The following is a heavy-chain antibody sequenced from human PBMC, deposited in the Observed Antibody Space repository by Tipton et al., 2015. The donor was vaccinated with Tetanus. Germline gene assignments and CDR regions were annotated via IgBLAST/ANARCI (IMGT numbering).Heavy chain of an antibody. J-gene: IGHJ4*02. V-gene: IGHV3-23*01. D-gene: IGHD6-13*01. Sequence: GSLRLSCATSGFPFTSYALSWVRQAPGRGLEWVSFINGDGGTTYYADSARGRFTISRDNSRNTLYLQMNSLRAEDTAVYYCAKDRAAGGMGEVDYYGQGTLVTVSS. CDR1: GFPFTSYA. CDR2: INGDGGTT. CDR3: AKDRAAGGMGEVDY.